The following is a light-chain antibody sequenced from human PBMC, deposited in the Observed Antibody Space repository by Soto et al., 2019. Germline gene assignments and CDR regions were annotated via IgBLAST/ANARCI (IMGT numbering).Light chain of an antibody. CDR1: QSINSY. CDR3: QQNYSAPFT. J-gene: IGKJ3*01. CDR2: AAS. V-gene: IGKV1-39*01. Sequence: DIQMTQSPSSLSASVGDRVTITCRASQSINSYLNWYQQKPGKGPKLLIHAASSLQSGVPSRFRGSVSGTDFTLTISSLQPEDFATYYCQQNYSAPFTVGPGTKVDVK.